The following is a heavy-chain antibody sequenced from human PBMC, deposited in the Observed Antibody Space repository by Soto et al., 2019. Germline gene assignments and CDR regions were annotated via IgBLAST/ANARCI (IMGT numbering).Heavy chain of an antibody. V-gene: IGHV1-69*13. Sequence: ASVKVSCKASGGTFNKFAFSWVRQAPGQGFEWMGGIIPVFRSANYAQRFRGRITITADEYTSTVYLYLNDLRSDDTAVYYCARRYCASDNCPLFYYFVDLWGLGTTVTVSS. J-gene: IGHJ6*02. CDR2: IIPVFRSA. CDR1: GGTFNKFA. D-gene: IGHD2-21*02. CDR3: ARRYCASDNCPLFYYFVDL.